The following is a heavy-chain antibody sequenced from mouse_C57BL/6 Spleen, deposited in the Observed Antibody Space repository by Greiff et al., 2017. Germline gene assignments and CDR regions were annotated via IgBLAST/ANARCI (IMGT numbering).Heavy chain of an antibody. Sequence: EVQLQQSGPELVKPGASVKIPCKASGYTFTDYNMDWVKQSHGKSLEWIGDINPNNGGTIYNQKFKGKATLTVDKSSSTAYMELRSLTSEDTAVYYCASALYDDYGSRFAYWGQGTLVTVAA. CDR1: GYTFTDYN. CDR2: INPNNGGT. CDR3: ASALYDDYGSRFAY. J-gene: IGHJ3*01. D-gene: IGHD1-1*01. V-gene: IGHV1-18*01.